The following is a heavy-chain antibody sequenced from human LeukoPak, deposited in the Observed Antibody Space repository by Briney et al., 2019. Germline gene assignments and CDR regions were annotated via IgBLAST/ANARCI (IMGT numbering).Heavy chain of an antibody. D-gene: IGHD3-10*01. CDR3: ARDRGGRRRNDAFDI. Sequence: GASVKVSCKASGGTFSSYAISWVRQAPGQGLEWMGGIIPIFGTANYAQKFQGRVTITADESTSTAYMELSSLRSEDTAVYYCARDRGGRRRNDAFDIWGQGTMVTVSS. CDR2: IIPIFGTA. CDR1: GGTFSSYA. J-gene: IGHJ3*02. V-gene: IGHV1-69*13.